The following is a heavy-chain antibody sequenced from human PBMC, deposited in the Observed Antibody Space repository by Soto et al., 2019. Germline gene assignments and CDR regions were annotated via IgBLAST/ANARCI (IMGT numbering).Heavy chain of an antibody. CDR2: INQYGKIT. Sequence: GGSLRLSCAASGFSFGEYEMNWVRQAPGQGLEWVSYINQYGKITYYADSVKGRFTISRDDAKNSLFLQMDSLRAEDTALYYCARAAWSDEGWDHWGQGILVTVSS. V-gene: IGHV3-48*03. J-gene: IGHJ4*02. CDR1: GFSFGEYE. CDR3: ARAAWSDEGWDH. D-gene: IGHD1-26*01.